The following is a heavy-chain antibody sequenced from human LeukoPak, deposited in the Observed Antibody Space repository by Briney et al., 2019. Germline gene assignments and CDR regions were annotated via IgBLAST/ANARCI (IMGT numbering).Heavy chain of an antibody. D-gene: IGHD3-3*01. CDR1: GGSISSYY. CDR2: IYYSGST. Sequence: SETLSLTCTVSGGSISSYYWSWIRQPPGKGLEWIGYIYYSGSTNYNPSLKSRVTISVDTSKNQFSLKLSPVTAADTAVYYCAKAVEWLLIAWGQGTLVTVSS. V-gene: IGHV4-59*01. J-gene: IGHJ5*02. CDR3: AKAVEWLLIA.